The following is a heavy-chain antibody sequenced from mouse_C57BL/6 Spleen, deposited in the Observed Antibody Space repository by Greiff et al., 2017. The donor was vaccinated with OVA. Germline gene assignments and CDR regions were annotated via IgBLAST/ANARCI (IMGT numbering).Heavy chain of an antibody. D-gene: IGHD4-1*01. J-gene: IGHJ2*01. V-gene: IGHV1-42*01. Sequence: EVQLQQSGPELVKPGASVKISCKASGYSFTGYYMNWVKQSPEKSLEWIGEINPSTGGTTYNQKFKAKATLTVDKSSSTAYMQLKSLTSEDSAVYYCARTGSFDYWGKGTTLTVSS. CDR3: ARTGSFDY. CDR2: INPSTGGT. CDR1: GYSFTGYY.